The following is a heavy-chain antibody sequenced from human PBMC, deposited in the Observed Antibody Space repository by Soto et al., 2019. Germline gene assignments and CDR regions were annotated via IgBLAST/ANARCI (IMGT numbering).Heavy chain of an antibody. J-gene: IGHJ3*01. CDR2: IWYEGNPK. CDR3: ARDFHYDSSGCLDL. Sequence: PWRSLRLSCTASGFTFINHGMNCFRHTPCKWREWVGVIWYEGNPKYYADPVKGRFTISRDNYKNTLDLEMNALRAEDTAVYHCARDFHYDSSGCLDLWGQGTLVTVSS. CDR1: GFTFINHG. D-gene: IGHD3-22*01. V-gene: IGHV3-33*01.